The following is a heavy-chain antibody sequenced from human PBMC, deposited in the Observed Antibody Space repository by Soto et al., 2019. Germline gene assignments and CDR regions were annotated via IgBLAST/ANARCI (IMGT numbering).Heavy chain of an antibody. Sequence: SVKVSCKASGYSFTSYYVHWVRQAPGQGLEWMGGIIPIFGTANYAQKFQGRVTITADKSTSTAYMGLSSLRSEDTAVYYCARGYDSSGYYLDYWGQGTLVTVSS. V-gene: IGHV1-69*06. CDR1: GYSFTSYY. J-gene: IGHJ4*02. D-gene: IGHD3-22*01. CDR2: IIPIFGTA. CDR3: ARGYDSSGYYLDY.